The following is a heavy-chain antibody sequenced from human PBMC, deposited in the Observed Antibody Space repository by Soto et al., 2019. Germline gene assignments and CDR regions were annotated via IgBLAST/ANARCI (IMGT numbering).Heavy chain of an antibody. Sequence: SETLSLTCAVSGGSVSSGDYSWSWLRQPPGKGLEWIGYIYHSETTYYNPSLKSRVTVSVDGSKNQFSLELSSVTAADTAVYFCARMVGQYYDSSGHGYFFHYWGQGTRVTVSS. CDR2: IYHSETT. V-gene: IGHV4-30-2*01. J-gene: IGHJ4*02. CDR1: GGSVSSGDYS. CDR3: ARMVGQYYDSSGHGYFFHY. D-gene: IGHD3-22*01.